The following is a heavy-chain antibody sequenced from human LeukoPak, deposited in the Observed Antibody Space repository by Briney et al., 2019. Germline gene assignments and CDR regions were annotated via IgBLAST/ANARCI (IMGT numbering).Heavy chain of an antibody. CDR3: ARDRRYYDSSGYPDAFDI. Sequence: ASVKVSCKASGYTFTGSYMHWVRQAPGQGLEWMGWINPNSGGTNYAQKFQGRVTMTRDTSISTAYMELSRLRSDDTAVYYCARDRRYYDSSGYPDAFDIWGQGTMVTVSS. V-gene: IGHV1-2*02. D-gene: IGHD3-22*01. CDR1: GYTFTGSY. CDR2: INPNSGGT. J-gene: IGHJ3*02.